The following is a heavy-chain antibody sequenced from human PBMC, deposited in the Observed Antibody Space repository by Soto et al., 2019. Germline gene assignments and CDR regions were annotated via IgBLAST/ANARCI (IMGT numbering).Heavy chain of an antibody. J-gene: IGHJ6*02. CDR1: GFTFSAYY. Sequence: ASVKVSCKASGFTFSAYYIYWVQQAPGQGLEWIGWINPNSGGTNNAQKFQGRVTMTRDTSTSTVYMELSALISDDTAVYFCARSLLDENSSSWRSAYYGMDVWGQGTTVTVSS. CDR2: INPNSGGT. CDR3: ARSLLDENSSSWRSAYYGMDV. D-gene: IGHD3-22*01. V-gene: IGHV1-2*02.